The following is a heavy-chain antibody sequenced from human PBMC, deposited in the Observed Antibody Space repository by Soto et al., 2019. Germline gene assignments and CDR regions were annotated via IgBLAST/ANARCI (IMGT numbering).Heavy chain of an antibody. CDR2: INHSGST. V-gene: IGHV4-34*01. CDR3: ARGLFAITIFGAGWFDP. Sequence: SETLSLTCAVYGGSFSGYYWSWIRQPPGKGLEWIGEINHSGSTNYNPSLKSRVTVSVDTSKNQFSLKLSSVTDADTAVYYCARGLFAITIFGAGWFDPWGQGTLVTVS. J-gene: IGHJ5*02. D-gene: IGHD3-3*01. CDR1: GGSFSGYY.